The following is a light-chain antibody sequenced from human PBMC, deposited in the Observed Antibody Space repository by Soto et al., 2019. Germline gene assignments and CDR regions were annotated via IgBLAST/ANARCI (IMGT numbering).Light chain of an antibody. Sequence: DIQMTQSPSSLSASVGDRVTITCRATQGISNYFAWYQQKPGKIPKLLIYAASTLQSGVPSRFSGSGSGTEFTITISGLQPEDVATYYCQSYISAPFTFGPGNNVDIK. CDR2: AAS. J-gene: IGKJ3*01. CDR1: QGISNY. CDR3: QSYISAPFT. V-gene: IGKV1-27*01.